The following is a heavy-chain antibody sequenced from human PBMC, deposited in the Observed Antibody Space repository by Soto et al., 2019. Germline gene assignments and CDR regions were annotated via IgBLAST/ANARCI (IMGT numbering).Heavy chain of an antibody. Sequence: GGSLRLSCAASGFTFSSYAMSWVRQAPGKGLEWVSAISGSGGSTYYADSVKGRFTISRDNSKNTLYLQMNSLRAEDTAVYYCAKLANCSSTSCYFAGVNYFDYWGQGTLVTVSS. D-gene: IGHD2-2*01. J-gene: IGHJ4*02. CDR3: AKLANCSSTSCYFAGVNYFDY. CDR2: ISGSGGST. V-gene: IGHV3-23*01. CDR1: GFTFSSYA.